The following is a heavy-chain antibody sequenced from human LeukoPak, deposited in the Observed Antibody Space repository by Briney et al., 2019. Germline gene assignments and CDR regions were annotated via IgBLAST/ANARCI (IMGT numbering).Heavy chain of an antibody. CDR1: GFTFSSYG. CDR2: ISGSGGST. CDR3: ARDHKQWLGGMEYYFDY. Sequence: GGSLRLSCAASGFTFSSYGMSWVRQAPGKGLEWVSAISGSGGSTHYADSVKGRFTISRDNAKNSLYLQMNSLRAEDTAVYYCARDHKQWLGGMEYYFDYWGQGTLVTVSS. V-gene: IGHV3-23*01. J-gene: IGHJ4*02. D-gene: IGHD6-19*01.